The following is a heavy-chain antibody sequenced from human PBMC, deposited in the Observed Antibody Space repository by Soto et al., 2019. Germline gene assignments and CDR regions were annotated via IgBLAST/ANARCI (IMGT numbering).Heavy chain of an antibody. CDR2: IDYSGKT. V-gene: IGHV4-39*01. J-gene: IGHJ5*02. CDR3: ARQGGKVRSLKWLAIDP. Sequence: QVQLQESGPGLVKPSETLSLRCSVSGASINSDPYFWTWIRQSPGRGLEWIGSIDYSGKTYDNPSLTRRLTITVDPPNSQFSLNISAVTAVETAVSFCARQGGKVRSLKWLAIDPWGQGTLVTVSS. CDR1: GASINSDPYF. D-gene: IGHD6-19*01.